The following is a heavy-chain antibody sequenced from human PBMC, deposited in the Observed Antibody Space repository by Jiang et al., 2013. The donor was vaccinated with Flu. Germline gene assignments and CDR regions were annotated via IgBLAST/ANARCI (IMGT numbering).Heavy chain of an antibody. J-gene: IGHJ4*02. CDR3: ARGPFNLAGAYFDY. CDR1: GDSVSGNSAA. CDR2: TYYRSNWNN. Sequence: QTLSLTCAISGDSVSGNSAAWNWIRQSPSRGLEWLGRTYYRSNWNNDYAESVKSRISINADTSKNQFSLQLNSVTPEDTAVYYCARGPFNLAGAYFDYWGQGTLVIVSS. V-gene: IGHV6-1*01. D-gene: IGHD1-26*01.